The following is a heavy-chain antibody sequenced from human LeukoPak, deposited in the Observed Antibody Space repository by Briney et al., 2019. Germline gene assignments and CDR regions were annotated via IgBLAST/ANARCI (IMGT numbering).Heavy chain of an antibody. CDR3: ARLSLYSGYDNFDY. J-gene: IGHJ4*02. D-gene: IGHD5-12*01. CDR1: EYSFTSYW. CDR2: IYPGDSDT. V-gene: IGHV5-51*01. Sequence: GESLKISCKGSEYSFTSYWIGWVRQLPGKGLECMGTIYPGDSDTRYSPSFQGQVTISADKSISTAYLQWSSLKASDTAMYYCARLSLYSGYDNFDYWGQGTLVTVSS.